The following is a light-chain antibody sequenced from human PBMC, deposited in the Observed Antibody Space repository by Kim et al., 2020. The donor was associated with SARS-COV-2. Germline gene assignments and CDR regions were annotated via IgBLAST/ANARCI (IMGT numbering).Light chain of an antibody. CDR2: DVN. CDR3: SSYAASSTVI. CDR1: SSYIGAYNY. Sequence: TNPCTETSSYIGAYNYVFWYQQHPDKAPKLIIYDVNKRPSGISSRFSGFKSDNTASLTISGLQAEDEATYHCSSYAASSTVIFGGGTKLTVL. V-gene: IGLV2-14*03. J-gene: IGLJ2*01.